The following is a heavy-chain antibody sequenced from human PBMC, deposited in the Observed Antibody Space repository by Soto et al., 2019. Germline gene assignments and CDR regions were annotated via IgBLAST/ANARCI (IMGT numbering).Heavy chain of an antibody. CDR3: AKDTYYHDTSGYYIFEY. D-gene: IGHD3-22*01. CDR1: GFTFSSYG. J-gene: IGHJ4*02. CDR2: ISYDGRNE. Sequence: QVQLVESGGGVVQPGRSLRLSCAASGFTFSSYGIHWVRQAPGKGLEWVAVISYDGRNEQYADSVKGRLTIARDNSKNTLYLQMDSLRAEDTAVYYCAKDTYYHDTSGYYIFEYWGQGTLVTVSS. V-gene: IGHV3-30*18.